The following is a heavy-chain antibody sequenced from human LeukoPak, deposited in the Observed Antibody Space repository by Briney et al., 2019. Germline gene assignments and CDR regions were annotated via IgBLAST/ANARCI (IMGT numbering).Heavy chain of an antibody. CDR1: GFSFTNYA. Sequence: GGSLRLSCAASGFSFTNYAMNWVRQAPGKGLEWVSFISASGTTTHYSDSVKGRFTISRDNSKNALFLQINSLRAEDTAAYYCAKGAQFDFWSGYTLEYFDVWGKGTLVTVSS. CDR3: AKGAQFDFWSGYTLEYFDV. CDR2: ISASGTTT. J-gene: IGHJ4*02. D-gene: IGHD3-3*01. V-gene: IGHV3-23*01.